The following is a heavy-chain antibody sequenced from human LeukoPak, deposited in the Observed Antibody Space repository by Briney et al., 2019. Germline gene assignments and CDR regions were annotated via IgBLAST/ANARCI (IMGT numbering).Heavy chain of an antibody. CDR3: ARSSPSYYYDILAGYFVPENARGAFDI. D-gene: IGHD3-9*01. CDR1: GFSLSTSGMS. CDR2: IDWEDDK. Sequence: SGPTLVKPTQTLTLTCTFSGFSLSTSGMSVSWIRQPPGKALEWLARIDWEDDKYYSTSLKTSLTISKDTSKNQVVLTMTNMDPVDTATYYCARSSPSYYYDILAGYFVPENARGAFDIWGQGTMVTISS. J-gene: IGHJ3*02. V-gene: IGHV2-70*11.